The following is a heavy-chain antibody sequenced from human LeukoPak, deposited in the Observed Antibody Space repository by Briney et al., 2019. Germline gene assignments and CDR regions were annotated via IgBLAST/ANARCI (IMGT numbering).Heavy chain of an antibody. Sequence: GGSLRLSCAASGFTFSSYAMHWVRQAPGKGLEWVAVISYDGSNKYYADSVKSRFTISRDNSKNTLYLQMNSLRAEDTAVYYCARGHVGYRTTVTTKGPFDYWGQGTLVTVSS. D-gene: IGHD4-17*01. CDR1: GFTFSSYA. J-gene: IGHJ4*02. CDR2: ISYDGSNK. CDR3: ARGHVGYRTTVTTKGPFDY. V-gene: IGHV3-30-3*01.